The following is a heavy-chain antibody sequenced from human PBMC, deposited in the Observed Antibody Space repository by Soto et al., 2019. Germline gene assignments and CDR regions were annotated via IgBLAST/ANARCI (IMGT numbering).Heavy chain of an antibody. CDR1: GGSISSYY. Sequence: QVQLQESGPGLVKPSETLSLTCTVSGGSISSYYWSWIRQPPGKGLEWIGYIYYSGSPNYNPSLKSQVTISVDTSKNQFSLKLSSVTAADTAVYYCARRYGGTFDYWGQGTLVTVSS. CDR2: IYYSGSP. D-gene: IGHD2-15*01. V-gene: IGHV4-59*08. CDR3: ARRYGGTFDY. J-gene: IGHJ4*02.